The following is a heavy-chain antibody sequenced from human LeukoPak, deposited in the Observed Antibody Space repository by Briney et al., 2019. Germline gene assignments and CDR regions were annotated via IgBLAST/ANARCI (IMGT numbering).Heavy chain of an antibody. J-gene: IGHJ6*03. CDR3: ARAGYSSYYYYMDV. Sequence: ASVKVSCKASGYTFTGYYMHWVRQAPGQGLEWMGWINPNSGGTNYAQKFQGRVTTTRDTSISTAYMELSRLRSDDTAVYYCARAGYSSYYYYMDVWGKGTTVTVSS. CDR1: GYTFTGYY. V-gene: IGHV1-2*02. CDR2: INPNSGGT. D-gene: IGHD6-13*01.